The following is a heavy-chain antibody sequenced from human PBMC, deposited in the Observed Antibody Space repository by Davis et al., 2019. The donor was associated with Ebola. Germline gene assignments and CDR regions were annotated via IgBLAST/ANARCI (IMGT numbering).Heavy chain of an antibody. CDR2: IYPGDSDA. CDR3: AREGEAAMSDPTNFDY. D-gene: IGHD3-16*01. Sequence: PGGSLRLSCKGSGYRFTSSWLGWVRQTPARGLEWMGIIYPGDSDARYSPSFQGQVTISADKSITTAYLQWSSLRASDTAIYYCAREGEAAMSDPTNFDYWGQGTQVTVSS. J-gene: IGHJ4*02. V-gene: IGHV5-51*01. CDR1: GYRFTSSW.